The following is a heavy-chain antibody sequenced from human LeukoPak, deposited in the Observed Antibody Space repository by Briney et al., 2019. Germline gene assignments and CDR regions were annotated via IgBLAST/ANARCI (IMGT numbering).Heavy chain of an antibody. Sequence: GESLKISCKGSGYSFTNYWIGWVRQMPGKGLEWMGNIYPGDSDTRYSPSFQGQVTISADKSISTAYLQWSSLKASDTAMYYCVRQKIVPGTSQLRTFDAWGQGTLVSVSS. CDR1: GYSFTNYW. V-gene: IGHV5-51*01. J-gene: IGHJ4*02. CDR3: VRQKIVPGTSQLRTFDA. D-gene: IGHD2/OR15-2a*01. CDR2: IYPGDSDT.